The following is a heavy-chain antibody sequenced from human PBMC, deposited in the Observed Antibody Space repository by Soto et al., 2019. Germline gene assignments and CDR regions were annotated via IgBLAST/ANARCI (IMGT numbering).Heavy chain of an antibody. J-gene: IGHJ4*02. V-gene: IGHV4-39*01. CDR3: ANPPGPYCSSTSCYFDY. CDR1: GGSISSSSYY. D-gene: IGHD2-2*01. Sequence: PSETLSLTCTVSGGSISSSSYYWGWIRQPPGKGLEGIGSSYYSGSTYYNPSLKSRVTISVDTSKNQFSLKLSSVTAADTAVDDCANPPGPYCSSTSCYFDYWGQGTLGTVSS. CDR2: SYYSGST.